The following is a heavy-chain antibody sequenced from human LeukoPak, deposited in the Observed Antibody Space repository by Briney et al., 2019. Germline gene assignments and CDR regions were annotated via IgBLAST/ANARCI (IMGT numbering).Heavy chain of an antibody. Sequence: SETLSLTCTVSGGFIRDSGYYWGWIRQPPGKGLEWIGSIYYSGSTYYNPSLKSRVTISVDTSKNQFSLKLSSVTAADTAVYYCARGVHGDYRWYFDLWGRGTLVTVSS. V-gene: IGHV4-39*07. D-gene: IGHD4-17*01. CDR1: GGFIRDSGYY. CDR3: ARGVHGDYRWYFDL. CDR2: IYYSGST. J-gene: IGHJ2*01.